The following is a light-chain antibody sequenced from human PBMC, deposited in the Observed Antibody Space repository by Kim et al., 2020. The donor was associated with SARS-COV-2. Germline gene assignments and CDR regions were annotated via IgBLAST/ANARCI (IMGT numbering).Light chain of an antibody. CDR2: LNSDGSH. J-gene: IGLJ3*02. CDR1: SGHSSYS. CDR3: QTWGTGV. Sequence: LGASVKLTCALSSGHSSYSIAWHQQQPEKGPRYLMKLNSDGSHSKGDGIPDRFSGSSSGAERYLTISSLQSEDEADYYCQTWGTGVFGGGTKLTVL. V-gene: IGLV4-69*01.